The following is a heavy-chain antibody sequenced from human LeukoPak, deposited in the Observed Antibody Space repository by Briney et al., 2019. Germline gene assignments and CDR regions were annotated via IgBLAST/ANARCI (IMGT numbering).Heavy chain of an antibody. CDR3: VRDQYSGYDHFDY. D-gene: IGHD5-12*01. J-gene: IGHJ4*02. CDR1: GGSISSSSYY. Sequence: SETLSLTCTVSGGSISSSSYYWGWIRQPPGKGLEWIGSIYYSGSTYYNPSLKSRVTILVDTSKNQFSLKLSSVTAADTAVYYCVRDQYSGYDHFDYWGQGTLVTVSS. CDR2: IYYSGST. V-gene: IGHV4-39*07.